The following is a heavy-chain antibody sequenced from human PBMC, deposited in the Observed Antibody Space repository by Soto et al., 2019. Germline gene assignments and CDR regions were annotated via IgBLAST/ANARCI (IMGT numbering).Heavy chain of an antibody. J-gene: IGHJ4*02. CDR2: LSGSGSAT. Sequence: EVHLLESGGGLEQPGGSLRLSCATSGFTFRNFAMNWVRQAPGKGLEWVSALSGSGSATYYANSVKGRFTISRDNSKNTLYLQMNSLRVEDTAIYYCAKDYSSWSTHRFFDSWGQGTLLTVSS. CDR3: AKDYSSWSTHRFFDS. D-gene: IGHD6-13*01. CDR1: GFTFRNFA. V-gene: IGHV3-23*01.